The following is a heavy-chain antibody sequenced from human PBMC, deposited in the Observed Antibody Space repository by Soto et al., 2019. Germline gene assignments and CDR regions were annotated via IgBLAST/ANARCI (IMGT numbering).Heavy chain of an antibody. V-gene: IGHV4-39*01. Sequence: QLQLQESGPGLVKPSETLSLTCSLSGGAISDARFYWGWIRQSPGRGLEWIGSIYYTGTNFFNPSLQSRFTISVDTSENQFSLKLYSVTAADTALYFCARQKWEQPKWFDPWGQGTLVIVSP. CDR3: ARQKWEQPKWFDP. J-gene: IGHJ5*02. D-gene: IGHD1-26*01. CDR1: GGAISDARFY. CDR2: IYYTGTN.